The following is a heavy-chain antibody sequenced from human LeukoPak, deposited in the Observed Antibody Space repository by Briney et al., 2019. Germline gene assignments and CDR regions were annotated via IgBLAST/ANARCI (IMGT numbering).Heavy chain of an antibody. J-gene: IGHJ4*02. D-gene: IGHD3-22*01. CDR1: GFTSSSYS. Sequence: PGGSLRLSCAASGFTSSSYSMNWVRQAPGKGLEWVSSISSSSSYIYYADSVKGRFTISRDNAKNSLYLQMNSLRAEDTAVYYCARDISASYYDSSGYYPFDYWGQGTLVTVSS. CDR3: ARDISASYYDSSGYYPFDY. CDR2: ISSSSSYI. V-gene: IGHV3-21*01.